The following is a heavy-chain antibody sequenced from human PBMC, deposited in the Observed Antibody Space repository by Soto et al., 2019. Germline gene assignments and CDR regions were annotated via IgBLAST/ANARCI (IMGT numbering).Heavy chain of an antibody. CDR1: GDSVSSNSAA. J-gene: IGHJ3*02. CDR3: AIGILAAAGISAFDI. D-gene: IGHD6-13*01. V-gene: IGHV6-1*01. CDR2: TYYRSKWYN. Sequence: SQTLSLTCAISGDSVSSNSAAWNWIRQSPSRGLEWLGRTYYRSKWYNDYGVSVKSRITINPDTSKNQFSLQLNSVTPEDTAVYYCAIGILAAAGISAFDIRGQRTTVTVSS.